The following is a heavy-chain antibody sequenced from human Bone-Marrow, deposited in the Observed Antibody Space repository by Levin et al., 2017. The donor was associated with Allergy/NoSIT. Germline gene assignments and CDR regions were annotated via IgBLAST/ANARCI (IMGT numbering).Heavy chain of an antibody. CDR3: ARDRTQWLVPFDI. CDR2: IYHSGST. D-gene: IGHD6-19*01. J-gene: IGHJ3*02. Sequence: PSETLSLTCAVSGYSISSGYYWGWIRQPPGKGLEWIGSIYHSGSTYYNPSLKSRVTISVDTSKNQFSLKLSSVTAADTAVYYCARDRTQWLVPFDIWGQGTMVTVSS. CDR1: GYSISSGYY. V-gene: IGHV4-38-2*02.